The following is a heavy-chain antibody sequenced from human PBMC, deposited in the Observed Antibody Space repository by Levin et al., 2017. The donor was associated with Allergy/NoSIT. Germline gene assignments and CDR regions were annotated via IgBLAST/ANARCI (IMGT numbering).Heavy chain of an antibody. CDR3: ATGYCSGGSCYFDY. CDR2: INPNSGGT. V-gene: IGHV1-2*02. Sequence: ASVKVSCKASGYTFTGYYMHWVRQAPGQGLEWMGWINPNSGGTNYAQKFQGRVTMTRDTSISTAYMELSRLRSDDTAVYYCATGYCSGGSCYFDYWGQGTLVTVSS. CDR1: GYTFTGYY. J-gene: IGHJ4*02. D-gene: IGHD2-15*01.